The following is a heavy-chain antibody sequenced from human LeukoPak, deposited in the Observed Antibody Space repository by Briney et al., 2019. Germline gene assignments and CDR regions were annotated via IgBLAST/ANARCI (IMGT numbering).Heavy chain of an antibody. D-gene: IGHD5-24*01. Sequence: GGSLRLSCAASGFTFSSYAMSWVRQAPGKGLEWVSSFSGSGGGTYYADSVKGRFTISRDNSKNTLYLQMNSLRADDTAVYFCAKSGCNRFDYWGQGTLVTVSS. CDR2: FSGSGGGT. CDR3: AKSGCNRFDY. CDR1: GFTFSSYA. V-gene: IGHV3-23*01. J-gene: IGHJ4*02.